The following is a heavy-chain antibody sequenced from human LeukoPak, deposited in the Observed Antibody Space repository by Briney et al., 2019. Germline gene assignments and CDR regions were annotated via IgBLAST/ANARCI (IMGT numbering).Heavy chain of an antibody. CDR2: IYYSGST. Sequence: SETLSLTCTVSGGSISSHYWSWIRQPPGKGLEWIGYIYYSGSTNYNPSLKSRVTISVDTFKNQFSLKLSSVTAADTAVYYCARYQWELLPGYYYYYMDVWGKGTTVTVSS. V-gene: IGHV4-59*11. J-gene: IGHJ6*03. CDR3: ARYQWELLPGYYYYYMDV. D-gene: IGHD1-26*01. CDR1: GGSISSHY.